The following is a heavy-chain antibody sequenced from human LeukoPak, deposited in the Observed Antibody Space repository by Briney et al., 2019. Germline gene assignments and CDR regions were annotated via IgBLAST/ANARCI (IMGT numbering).Heavy chain of an antibody. CDR2: ISGSAGST. CDR3: AKDLLSGSGSFSWGVFDY. CDR1: GFTFSGHA. J-gene: IGHJ4*02. Sequence: PGGSLRLSCAASGFTFSGHAMSWVRQAPGKGLEWVSGISGSAGSTVYADSVKGRLTISRDNSMNTLNLQMNSLRAEDTAVYYCAKDLLSGSGSFSWGVFDYWGQGTLVTVSA. D-gene: IGHD3-10*01. V-gene: IGHV3-23*01.